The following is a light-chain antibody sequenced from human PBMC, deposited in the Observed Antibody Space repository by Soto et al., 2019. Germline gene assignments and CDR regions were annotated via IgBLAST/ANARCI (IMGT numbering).Light chain of an antibody. V-gene: IGKV3-20*01. CDR2: EAS. J-gene: IGKJ5*01. CDR3: QQSGSSPGVT. CDR1: QSVSSTY. Sequence: EIVLTQSPGTLSLSPGERATLSCRASQSVSSTYLAWYQQKPGLAPRLLIYEASNRATGIPDRFSGSGSGTDFTLTISRLEPEDFAVYFCQQSGSSPGVTFGQGTRLEIK.